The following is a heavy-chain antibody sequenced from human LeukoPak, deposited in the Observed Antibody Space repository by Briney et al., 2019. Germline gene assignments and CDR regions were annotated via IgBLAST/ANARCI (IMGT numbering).Heavy chain of an antibody. V-gene: IGHV3-30-3*01. Sequence: PGGSLRLACAAYGFTFSSYAVHSVRQARGKGLGWVAVILYDGSNKYYADSVKGRFTIYRNNNKNTLYLQMNSLGAEDAAVYYCARDPNPVRYFYWLGDYWGQGTLVTVSS. J-gene: IGHJ4*02. D-gene: IGHD3-9*01. CDR2: ILYDGSNK. CDR1: GFTFSSYA. CDR3: ARDPNPVRYFYWLGDY.